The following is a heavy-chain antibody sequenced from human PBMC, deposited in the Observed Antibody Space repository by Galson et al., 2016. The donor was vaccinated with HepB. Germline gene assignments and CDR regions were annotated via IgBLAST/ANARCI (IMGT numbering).Heavy chain of an antibody. CDR1: GFTFSIYG. V-gene: IGHV3-33*08. J-gene: IGHJ4*02. Sequence: SLRLSCAASGFTFSIYGMHWVRQAPGKGLEWVAIIWYDGSRKEYADFVKGRFTISRDDSKNTLYLQMNHLGAEDTAVYYCARDLFLGSGSDWGQGTLVTVSS. CDR2: IWYDGSRK. CDR3: ARDLFLGSGSD. D-gene: IGHD3-10*01.